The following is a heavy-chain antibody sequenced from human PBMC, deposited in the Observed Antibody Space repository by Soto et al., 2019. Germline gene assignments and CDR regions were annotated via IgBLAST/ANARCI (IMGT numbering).Heavy chain of an antibody. V-gene: IGHV3-33*01. CDR1: GFTFSSYG. CDR3: ARDIAVAGTVPTFDY. Sequence: LRLSCAASGFTFSSYGMHWVRQAPGKGLEWVAVIWYDGSNKYYADSVKGRFTISRDNSKNTLYLQMNSLRAEDTAVYYCARDIAVAGTVPTFDYWGQGTLVTVSS. J-gene: IGHJ4*02. CDR2: IWYDGSNK. D-gene: IGHD6-19*01.